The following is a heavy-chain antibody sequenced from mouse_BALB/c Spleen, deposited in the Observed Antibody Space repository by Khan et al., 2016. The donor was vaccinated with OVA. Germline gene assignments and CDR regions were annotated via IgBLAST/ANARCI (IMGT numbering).Heavy chain of an antibody. D-gene: IGHD2-5*01. CDR1: GFNIKDTY. V-gene: IGHV14-3*02. Sequence: EVQLQESGAEFVKPGASVKLSCTASGFNIKDTYIHWVNQRPEQGLEWIGRIDPANDDIKYDPKFQGKATITADTSSNTAYLHLSSLTSEDTAVYYCATLYSNPFAYWGQGTLVTVSA. CDR3: ATLYSNPFAY. CDR2: IDPANDDI. J-gene: IGHJ3*01.